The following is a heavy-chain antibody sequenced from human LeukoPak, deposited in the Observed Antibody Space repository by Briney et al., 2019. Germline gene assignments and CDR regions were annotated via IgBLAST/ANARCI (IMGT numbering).Heavy chain of an antibody. V-gene: IGHV3-33*01. CDR3: ARDAGYSSSSSGMDV. Sequence: PGRSLRLSCAASGFTFSSYGMHWVRQAPGKGLEWVAVMWFDGSNIYYADSVKGRFTISRDNSKNTLYLQMNSLRAEDTAVYYCARDAGYSSSSSGMDVWGQGTTVTVSS. CDR1: GFTFSSYG. J-gene: IGHJ6*02. D-gene: IGHD6-6*01. CDR2: MWFDGSNI.